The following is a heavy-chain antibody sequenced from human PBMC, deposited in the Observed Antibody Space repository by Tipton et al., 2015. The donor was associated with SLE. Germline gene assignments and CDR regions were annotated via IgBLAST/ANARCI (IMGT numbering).Heavy chain of an antibody. CDR3: ASPLQIVGAPDGFDI. J-gene: IGHJ3*02. Sequence: QLVQSGAEVKKPGASVKVSCKASGYTFTTFGISWVRQAPGQGLEWMGWISGYNGDTNYAQKFEGRVTMTRDTSTSTVYMELSSLRSEDTAVYYCASPLQIVGAPDGFDIWGQGTMVTVSS. D-gene: IGHD1-26*01. CDR2: ISGYNGDT. CDR1: GYTFTTFG. V-gene: IGHV1-18*04.